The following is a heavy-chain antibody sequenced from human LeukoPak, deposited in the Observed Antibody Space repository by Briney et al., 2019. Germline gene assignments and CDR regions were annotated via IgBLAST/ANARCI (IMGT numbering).Heavy chain of an antibody. Sequence: SETLSLTCTVSGGSTSSGSYYWSWIRQPAGKGLEWIGRIYTSGSTNYNPSLKSRVTISVDTSKNQFSLKLSSVTAADTAVYYCARRRRGDYGRGYFDYWGQGTLVTVSS. CDR1: GGSTSSGSYY. V-gene: IGHV4-61*02. CDR3: ARRRRGDYGRGYFDY. J-gene: IGHJ4*02. D-gene: IGHD4-17*01. CDR2: IYTSGST.